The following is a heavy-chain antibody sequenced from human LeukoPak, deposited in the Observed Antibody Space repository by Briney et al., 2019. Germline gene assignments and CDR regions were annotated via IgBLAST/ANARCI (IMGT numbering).Heavy chain of an antibody. CDR1: GFTFSSYV. CDR2: IYSGGNT. D-gene: IGHD3-10*01. J-gene: IGHJ4*02. Sequence: GGSLRLSCAASGFTFSSYVISWVRQAPGEGLEWVSVIYSGGNTYYADSVKGRFTISRDNSKNTLYLQMNSLRAEDTAVYYCAIWFGELSGYWGQGTLVTVSS. CDR3: AIWFGELSGY. V-gene: IGHV3-53*01.